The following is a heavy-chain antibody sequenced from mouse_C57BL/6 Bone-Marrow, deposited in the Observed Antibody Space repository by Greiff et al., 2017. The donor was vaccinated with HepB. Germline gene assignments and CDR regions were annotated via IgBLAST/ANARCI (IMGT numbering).Heavy chain of an antibody. V-gene: IGHV5-4*03. Sequence: DVMLVESGGGLVKPGGSLKLSCAASGFTFSSYAMSWVRQTPEKRLEWVATISDGGSYTYYPDNVKGRFTISRDNAKNNLYLQMSHLKSEDTAMYYCARYYGSSYAMDYWGQGTSVTVSS. J-gene: IGHJ4*01. CDR2: ISDGGSYT. D-gene: IGHD1-1*01. CDR1: GFTFSSYA. CDR3: ARYYGSSYAMDY.